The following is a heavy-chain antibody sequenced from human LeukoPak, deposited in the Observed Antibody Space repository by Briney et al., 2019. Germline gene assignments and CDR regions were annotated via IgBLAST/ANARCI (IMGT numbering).Heavy chain of an antibody. V-gene: IGHV3-21*01. CDR2: ISSSSSYI. CDR1: GFTFSSYS. D-gene: IGHD3-3*01. CDR3: ARDQHRFLEWLSSYYYYMDV. Sequence: GGSLRLSCAASGFTFSSYSMNWVRQAPGKGLEWVSSISSSSSYIYYADSVKGRFTISRDNAKNSLYLQMNSLRAEDTAVYYCARDQHRFLEWLSSYYYYMDVWGKGTTVTVSS. J-gene: IGHJ6*03.